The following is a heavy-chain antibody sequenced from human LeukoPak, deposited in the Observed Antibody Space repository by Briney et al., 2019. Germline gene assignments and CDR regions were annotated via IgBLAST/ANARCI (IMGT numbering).Heavy chain of an antibody. Sequence: ASVKVSCKASGYTFTSYGISWVRQAPGQGLEWMGWISAYNGNTNYAQKLQGRVTMTTDTSTSTAYMELRSLRSDDTAVYYCARDGSSTSLRHNWFDPWGQGTLVTVSS. J-gene: IGHJ5*02. CDR1: GYTFTSYG. CDR2: ISAYNGNT. V-gene: IGHV1-18*01. D-gene: IGHD2-2*01. CDR3: ARDGSSTSLRHNWFDP.